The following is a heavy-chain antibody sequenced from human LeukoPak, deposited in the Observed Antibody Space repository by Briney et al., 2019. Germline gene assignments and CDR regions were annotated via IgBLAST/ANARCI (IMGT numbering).Heavy chain of an antibody. CDR1: GASVSGSAYY. CDR3: AKSGGYGLIDY. J-gene: IGHJ4*02. D-gene: IGHD1-26*01. CDR2: IYYSGST. Sequence: SETLSLTCTVSGASVSGSAYYWGWLRQPPGKGLEWIGNIYYSGSTYYNESLESRVTISIDTSKNQFSLKLNSVTAADTAMYYCAKSGGYGLIDYWGQGTLVTVS. V-gene: IGHV4-39*01.